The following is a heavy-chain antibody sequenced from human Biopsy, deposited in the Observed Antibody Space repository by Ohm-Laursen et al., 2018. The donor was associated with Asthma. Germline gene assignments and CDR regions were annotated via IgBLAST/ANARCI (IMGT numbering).Heavy chain of an antibody. J-gene: IGHJ6*02. CDR3: ARAVDYSHYYGIDV. Sequence: ASVKVSCKPSGYTFNSAGITWVRQAPGQGLEWMGWISVYNANTKVAQKLQDRVTMITDTSTSTAYMELRSLRSDDTAVYFCARAVDYSHYYGIDVWGQGTTVTVS. V-gene: IGHV1-18*01. D-gene: IGHD3-10*01. CDR2: ISVYNANT. CDR1: GYTFNSAG.